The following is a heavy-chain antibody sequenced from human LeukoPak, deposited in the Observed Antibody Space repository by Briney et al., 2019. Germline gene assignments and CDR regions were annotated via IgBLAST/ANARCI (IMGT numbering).Heavy chain of an antibody. CDR2: ISYDGSNK. V-gene: IGHV3-30*18. CDR3: AKDLKAITMVRVFDY. Sequence: GGSQRLSCAASGFTFSSYGMHWVRQAPGKGLEWVAVISYDGSNKYYADSVKGRFTISRDSSKNTLYLQMNSLRAEDTAVYYCAKDLKAITMVRVFDYWGQGTLVTVSS. CDR1: GFTFSSYG. J-gene: IGHJ4*02. D-gene: IGHD3-10*01.